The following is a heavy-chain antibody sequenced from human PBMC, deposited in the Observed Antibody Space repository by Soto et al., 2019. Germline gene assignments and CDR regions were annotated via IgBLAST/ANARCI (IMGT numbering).Heavy chain of an antibody. V-gene: IGHV1-2*02. CDR1: GYTFTGYY. D-gene: IGHD4-4*01. J-gene: IGHJ4*02. CDR2: INANNGGT. Sequence: ASVKVSCKASGYTFTGYYMHWVRQAPGQGLEWMGWINANNGGTKYSQKFQGRVSISRDTSTSTASMELSSLTSEDTAVYYCARELQGLYYFDYWGQGTLVTVSS. CDR3: ARELQGLYYFDY.